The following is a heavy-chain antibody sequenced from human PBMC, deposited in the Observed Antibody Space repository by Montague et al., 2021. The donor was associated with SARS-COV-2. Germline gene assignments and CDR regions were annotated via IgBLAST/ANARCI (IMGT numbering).Heavy chain of an antibody. Sequence: SETLSLTCSVSGGSFGSDNFFWGWIRQPPGKGLEWIGDISNGGRAFDNPSLKSRVTISVHTSSNQLSLNVRSVTAADTAVYYCARHRRYDVVTHYTDLWGQGIHGTVSS. CDR2: ISNGGRA. CDR3: ARHRRYDVVTHYTDL. J-gene: IGHJ5*02. CDR1: GGSFGSDNFF. D-gene: IGHD3-16*01. V-gene: IGHV4-39*01.